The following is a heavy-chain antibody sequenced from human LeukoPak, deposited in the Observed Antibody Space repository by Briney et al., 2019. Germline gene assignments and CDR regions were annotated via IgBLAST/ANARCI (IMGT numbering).Heavy chain of an antibody. D-gene: IGHD3-3*01. CDR1: GFSFSSYG. CDR3: AKFVGNYDFWSGYWGYMDV. Sequence: GGSLRLSCAASGFSFSSYGMHWVRQAPGKGLEWVAFIRFDGSDKYYADSVKGRFTISRDNSKNTLYLQMNSLRAEDTAVYYCAKFVGNYDFWSGYWGYMDVWGKGTTVTVSS. CDR2: IRFDGSDK. V-gene: IGHV3-30*02. J-gene: IGHJ6*03.